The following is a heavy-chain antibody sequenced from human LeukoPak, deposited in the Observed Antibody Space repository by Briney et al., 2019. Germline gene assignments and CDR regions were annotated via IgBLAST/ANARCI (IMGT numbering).Heavy chain of an antibody. D-gene: IGHD3-22*01. J-gene: IGHJ4*02. CDR1: GYSFTSYW. V-gene: IGHV5-51*01. Sequence: GESLKISCKGSGYSFTSYWIGWVRQTPGKGLEWMGIIYPGDSDTRYSPSFQGQVTISADKSISTAYLQWSSLKASDTAMYYCARHFHDSSGTFDYWGQGTLVTVSS. CDR2: IYPGDSDT. CDR3: ARHFHDSSGTFDY.